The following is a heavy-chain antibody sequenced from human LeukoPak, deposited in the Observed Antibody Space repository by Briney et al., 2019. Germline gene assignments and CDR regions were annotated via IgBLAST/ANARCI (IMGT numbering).Heavy chain of an antibody. Sequence: PSETLSLTCTVSGGSISSYYWSWIRLPPGKGLEWIGYLSKSGNTNYSPSLKSRVTIFGDTSKNQFSLKLTSVTAADTAVYYCARGRWRIDYWGQGTLVTVSS. CDR3: ARGRWRIDY. CDR2: LSKSGNT. D-gene: IGHD4-23*01. V-gene: IGHV4-59*01. J-gene: IGHJ4*02. CDR1: GGSISSYY.